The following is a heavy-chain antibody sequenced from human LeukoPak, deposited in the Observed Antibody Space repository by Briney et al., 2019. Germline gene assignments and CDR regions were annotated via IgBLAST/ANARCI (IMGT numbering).Heavy chain of an antibody. Sequence: GGSLRLSCAATGFTLSGHSMNWVCQAPGKGLDWVSSISPTSAYIYYQDSVKGRFTISRDDAKNSLYLEMDSLRAEDTAVFYCARDKQGSFIYWGQGTLVTVSS. CDR3: ARDKQGSFIY. V-gene: IGHV3-21*01. J-gene: IGHJ4*02. CDR2: ISPTSAYI. CDR1: GFTLSGHS. D-gene: IGHD6-19*01.